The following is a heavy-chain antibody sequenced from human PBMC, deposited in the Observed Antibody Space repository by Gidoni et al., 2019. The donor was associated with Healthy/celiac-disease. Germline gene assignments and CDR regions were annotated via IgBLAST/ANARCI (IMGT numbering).Heavy chain of an antibody. CDR3: ARTPLGDYAFPPYYYYGMDV. J-gene: IGHJ6*02. CDR1: GFSLRNARMG. Sequence: QVTLKESGPVLVKPTETLTLPCTVSGFSLRNARMGVSWIRQPPGKALEWLAHIFSNDEKSYSTSLKSRLTISKDTAKSQVVLTMTNMDPVDTATYYCARTPLGDYAFPPYYYYGMDVWGQGTTVTVSS. D-gene: IGHD4-17*01. V-gene: IGHV2-26*01. CDR2: IFSNDEK.